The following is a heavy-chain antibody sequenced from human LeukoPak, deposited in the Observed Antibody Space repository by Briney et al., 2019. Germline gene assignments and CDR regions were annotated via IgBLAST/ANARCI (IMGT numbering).Heavy chain of an antibody. CDR1: GFTFSSYA. J-gene: IGHJ5*02. D-gene: IGHD6-25*01. CDR3: AREPRSANMGSNWFDP. CDR2: ISYDGSNK. V-gene: IGHV3-30-3*01. Sequence: GRSLRLSCAASGFTFSSYAMHWVRQAPGKGLEWVAVISYDGSNKYYADSVKGRFTISRDNSKNTLYLQMNSLRAEDTAVYYCAREPRSANMGSNWFDPWGQGTLVTVSS.